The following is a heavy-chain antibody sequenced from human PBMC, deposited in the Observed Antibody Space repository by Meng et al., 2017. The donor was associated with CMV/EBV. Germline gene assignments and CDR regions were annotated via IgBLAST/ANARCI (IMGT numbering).Heavy chain of an antibody. D-gene: IGHD3-3*01. J-gene: IGHJ6*02. CDR2: IKQDGSEK. Sequence: GGSLRLSCAASGFTFSSYWMSWVRQAPGKGLEWVANIKQDGSEKYYVDSVEGRFTISRDNAKNSLYLQMNSLRAEDTAVYYCARDTKTYYDFWSGPSGYGMDVWGQGTTVTVSS. V-gene: IGHV3-7*01. CDR3: ARDTKTYYDFWSGPSGYGMDV. CDR1: GFTFSSYW.